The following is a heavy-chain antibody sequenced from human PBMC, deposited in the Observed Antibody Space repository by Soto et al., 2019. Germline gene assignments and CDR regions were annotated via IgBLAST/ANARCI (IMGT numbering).Heavy chain of an antibody. J-gene: IGHJ6*02. V-gene: IGHV5-51*01. CDR1: GYSFTSYW. Sequence: PGESLKISCKGSGYSFTSYWIGWVRQMPGKGLEWMGIIYPGDSDTRYSPSFQGQVTISADKSISTAYLQWSSLKASDTAMYYCARPGYSRRRSHYYYYGMDVWGQGTTVTVSS. D-gene: IGHD5-18*01. CDR3: ARPGYSRRRSHYYYYGMDV. CDR2: IYPGDSDT.